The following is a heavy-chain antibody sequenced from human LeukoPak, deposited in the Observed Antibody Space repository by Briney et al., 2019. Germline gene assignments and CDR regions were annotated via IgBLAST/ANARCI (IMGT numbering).Heavy chain of an antibody. CDR1: GFTFDDYA. CDR2: ISWNSGSI. V-gene: IGHV3-9*01. D-gene: IGHD6-13*01. Sequence: PGGSLRLSCAASGFTFDDYAMHWVRQAPGKGLEWVSGISWNSGSIGYADSVKGRFTISRDNAKNSLYLQMNSLRAEDTAVYYCAKVAAAGPIDYWGQGTLVTVSS. J-gene: IGHJ4*02. CDR3: AKVAAAGPIDY.